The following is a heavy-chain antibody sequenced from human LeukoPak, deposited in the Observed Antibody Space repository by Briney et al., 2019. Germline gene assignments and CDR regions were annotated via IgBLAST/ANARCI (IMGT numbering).Heavy chain of an antibody. CDR3: ARDPYSSGWLTRGY. CDR2: ISSSSGYI. V-gene: IGHV3-21*01. J-gene: IGHJ4*02. Sequence: PGGSLRLSCAASGFTFSSYSMNWVSQAPGKGLEWVSSISSSSGYIYYADSVKGRFTISRDNAKNLLYLQMNSLRAEDTAVYYCARDPYSSGWLTRGYWGQGTLVTVSS. CDR1: GFTFSSYS. D-gene: IGHD6-19*01.